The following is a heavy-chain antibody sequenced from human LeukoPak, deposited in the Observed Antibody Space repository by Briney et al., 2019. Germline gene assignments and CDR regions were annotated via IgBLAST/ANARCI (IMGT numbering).Heavy chain of an antibody. CDR3: AKECGRDYDDRAFDI. V-gene: IGHV3-23*01. J-gene: IGHJ3*02. CDR2: ISGTGGST. Sequence: GSLRLSCAASGFTFSSSAMNWVRQSPERGLEGVSAISGTGGSTSYAGSLKGRFTISRDNSKNTLYLQMSSLTAEDTAVYYCAKECGRDYDDRAFDIWGQGTMVTVSS. D-gene: IGHD3-22*01. CDR1: GFTFSSSA.